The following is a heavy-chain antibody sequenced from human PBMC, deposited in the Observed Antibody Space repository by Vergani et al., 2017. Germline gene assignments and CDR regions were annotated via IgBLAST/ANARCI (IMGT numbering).Heavy chain of an antibody. D-gene: IGHD2-2*01. V-gene: IGHV4-34*01. J-gene: IGHJ6*03. CDR2: INHSGST. CDR3: ARSTQHYYYYYMDV. Sequence: QVQLQQWGAGLLKPSETLSLTCAVYGGSFSGYYWSWIRQPPGKGLEWIGEINHSGSTNYNPSLKSRVTISVDTSKKQFSLKLSSVTAADTAVYYCARSTQHYYYYYMDVWGKGTTVTVSS. CDR1: GGSFSGYY.